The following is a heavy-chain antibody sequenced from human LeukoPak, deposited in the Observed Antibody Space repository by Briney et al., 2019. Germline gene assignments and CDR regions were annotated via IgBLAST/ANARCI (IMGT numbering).Heavy chain of an antibody. CDR3: ARHQYRHNWFDP. CDR2: IYYSGST. D-gene: IGHD1-1*01. Sequence: SETLSLTCTVSGYSISSGYYWGWIRQPPGKGLEWIGSIYYSGSTYYNPSLKSRVTISVDTSKNQFSLKLSSVTAADTAVYYCARHQYRHNWFDPWGQGTLVTVSS. CDR1: GYSISSGYY. J-gene: IGHJ5*02. V-gene: IGHV4-38-2*02.